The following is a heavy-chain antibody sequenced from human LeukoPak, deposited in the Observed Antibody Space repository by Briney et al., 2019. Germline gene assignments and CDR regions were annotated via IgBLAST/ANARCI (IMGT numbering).Heavy chain of an antibody. J-gene: IGHJ4*02. CDR1: GFTFSSYW. V-gene: IGHV3-74*01. CDR2: INSDGRST. Sequence: GGSLRLSCAASGFTFSSYWMHWVRQAPGKGLVWVSRINSDGRSTSYADSVKGRFTIARENAKNTLYLQINSLRAEDTAVYYCATEVSVIDGGAVDYWGQGTLVTVSS. CDR3: ATEVSVIDGGAVDY. D-gene: IGHD2-21*01.